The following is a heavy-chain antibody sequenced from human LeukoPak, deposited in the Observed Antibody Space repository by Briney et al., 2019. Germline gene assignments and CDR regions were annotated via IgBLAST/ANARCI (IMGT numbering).Heavy chain of an antibody. D-gene: IGHD3-10*01. CDR2: IYTSGST. Sequence: PSETLSLTCTVSGGSISSYYWSWIRQPAGKGLEWIGRIYTSGSTNYNPSLKSRVTMSVDTSQDQFSLKLSSVTAADTAVYYCASVRGKGDYFDYWGQGTLVTVSS. V-gene: IGHV4-4*07. CDR3: ASVRGKGDYFDY. CDR1: GGSISSYY. J-gene: IGHJ4*02.